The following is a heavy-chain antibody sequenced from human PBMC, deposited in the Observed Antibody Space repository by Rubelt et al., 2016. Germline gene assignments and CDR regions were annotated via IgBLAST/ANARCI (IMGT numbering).Heavy chain of an antibody. CDR3: AGGITIFGVASGYFDY. D-gene: IGHD3-3*01. CDR2: IYYSGST. Sequence: QVQLQESGPGLVKPSETLSLTCTVSGGSISSYYWSWIRQPPGKGLEWIGYIYYSGSTNHNPSLKSRVTISVDTSKNQFSLKLSSVTAADTAVYYCAGGITIFGVASGYFDYWGQGTLVTVSS. V-gene: IGHV4-59*01. J-gene: IGHJ4*02. CDR1: GGSISSYY.